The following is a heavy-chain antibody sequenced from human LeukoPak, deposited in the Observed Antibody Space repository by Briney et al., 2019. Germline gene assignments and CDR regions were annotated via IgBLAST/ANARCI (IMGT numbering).Heavy chain of an antibody. CDR2: ITQSGNT. V-gene: IGHV4-34*01. Sequence: SETLSLTCAIYGGSFSNFYWNWIRQSPGKGLEWIGEITQSGNTNYNPSLKSRVTISVDTSKNQFSLKLGSVTAADTAVYYCARDPTHYDFWSGYSPIFDYWGQGTLVTVSS. D-gene: IGHD3-3*01. CDR1: GGSFSNFY. J-gene: IGHJ4*02. CDR3: ARDPTHYDFWSGYSPIFDY.